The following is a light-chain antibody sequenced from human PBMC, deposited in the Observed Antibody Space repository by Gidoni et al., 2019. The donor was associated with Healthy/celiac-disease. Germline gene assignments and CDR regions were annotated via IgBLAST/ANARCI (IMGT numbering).Light chain of an antibody. CDR3: MQALQTPYT. V-gene: IGKV2-28*01. J-gene: IGKJ2*01. CDR1: QSLPHSNGYNY. Sequence: IVLTQSPLSLPVTPGEPASISCRSSQSLPHSNGYNYLDWYLQKPGPSPQLLINLGSNRACGVPDRFSGSGSGTDFTLKISRVEAEDVGVYYCMQALQTPYTFGQGTKLEIK. CDR2: LGS.